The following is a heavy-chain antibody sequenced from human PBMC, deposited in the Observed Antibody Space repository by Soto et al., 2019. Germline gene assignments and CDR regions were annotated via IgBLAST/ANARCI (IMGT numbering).Heavy chain of an antibody. CDR2: ISYDGSNK. Sequence: GGSLRLSCAASGFTFSSYAMHWVRQAPGKGLEWVAVISYDGSNKYYADSVKGRFTISRDNSKNTLYLQMNSLRAEDTAVYYCDGVKGSSSSAECFDHWGQGTLVTVSS. CDR1: GFTFSSYA. D-gene: IGHD6-6*01. J-gene: IGHJ1*01. CDR3: DGVKGSSSSAECFDH. V-gene: IGHV3-30-3*01.